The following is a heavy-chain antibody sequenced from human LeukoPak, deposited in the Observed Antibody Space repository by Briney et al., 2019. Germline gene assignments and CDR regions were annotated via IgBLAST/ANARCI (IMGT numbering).Heavy chain of an antibody. CDR2: IHYTEST. D-gene: IGHD5-24*01. CDR1: GASISSSSYY. V-gene: IGHV4-39*01. CDR3: ARGGQEGYNYPYFDS. Sequence: SETLSLTCSVSGASISSSSYYWGWIRQPPGKGLEWIGSIHYTESTYYNPSLKSRVTISVDTSKNQYSLKLSSVTAADTAVYYCARGGQEGYNYPYFDSWDQGTLVTVSS. J-gene: IGHJ4*02.